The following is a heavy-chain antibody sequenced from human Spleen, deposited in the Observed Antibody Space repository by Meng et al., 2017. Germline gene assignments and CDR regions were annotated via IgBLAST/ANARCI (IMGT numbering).Heavy chain of an antibody. CDR3: ARQLSSSGAG. CDR1: GGSVSSTIYY. CDR2: IYYIGST. V-gene: IGHV4-61*01. D-gene: IGHD6-19*01. J-gene: IGHJ4*02. Sequence: QVQLQESGPGLVRPSETLSLTCTVSGGSVSSTIYYWNWIRQPPGKGLEWIGYIYYIGSTNYNPSLKSRVTISVDTSKNQFSLKLSSVTAADTAVYYCARQLSSSGAGWGQGTLVTVSS.